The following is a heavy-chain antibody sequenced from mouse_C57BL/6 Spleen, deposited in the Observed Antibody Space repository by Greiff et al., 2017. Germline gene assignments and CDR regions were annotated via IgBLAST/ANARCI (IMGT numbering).Heavy chain of an antibody. J-gene: IGHJ2*01. D-gene: IGHD1-1*01. CDR3: AIGGYYGSSPDY. V-gene: IGHV1-74*01. CDR1: GYTFTSYW. CDR2: IHPSDSDT. Sequence: QVQLQQPGAELVKPGASVTVSCTASGYTFTSYWMHWVPQRPGQGLEWIGRIHPSDSDTNYNQKFKGKATLTVDKSSSTADMQLSSRTSEDAAGEDCAIGGYYGSSPDYWGQGTTLTVAS.